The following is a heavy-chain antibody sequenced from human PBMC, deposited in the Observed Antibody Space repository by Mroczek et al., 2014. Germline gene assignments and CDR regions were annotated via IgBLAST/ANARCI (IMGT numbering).Heavy chain of an antibody. J-gene: IGHJ4*02. D-gene: IGHD2-2*01. CDR2: INPNSGGT. Sequence: QVQLVQSGAEVKKPGASVKVSCKASGYTFTGYYMHWVRQAPGQGLEWMGWINPNSGGTNYAEKFQGRVTMTRDTSISTAYMELSRLRSDDTAVYYCARGGYRGYCSSTSCYPLDYWGQGTPGHRLL. CDR1: GYTFTGYY. V-gene: IGHV1-2*02. CDR3: ARGGYRGYCSSTSCYPLDY.